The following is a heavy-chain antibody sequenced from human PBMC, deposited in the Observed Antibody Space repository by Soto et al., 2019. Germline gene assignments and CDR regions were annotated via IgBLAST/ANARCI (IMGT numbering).Heavy chain of an antibody. Sequence: QVQLVESGGGVVQPGRSLRLSCAASGFTFSSYGMHWVRQAPGKGLEWVEVIWYDGSNKYYADSVKGRFTISRDNSKNTPYLQMNSLRAEDTAVYYCARADIVATLLPFGYWGQGTLVTVSS. CDR1: GFTFSSYG. CDR2: IWYDGSNK. V-gene: IGHV3-33*01. D-gene: IGHD5-12*01. J-gene: IGHJ4*02. CDR3: ARADIVATLLPFGY.